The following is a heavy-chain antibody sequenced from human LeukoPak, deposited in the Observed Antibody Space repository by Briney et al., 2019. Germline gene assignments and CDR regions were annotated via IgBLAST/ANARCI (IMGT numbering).Heavy chain of an antibody. J-gene: IGHJ4*02. CDR3: ARDGNGDPYVNFDY. Sequence: ASVKVSCKASGYTFTGYYMHWVRQAPGQGLEWMGWINPNSGGTNYAQKFQGWVTMTRDTSISTAYMELSRLRSDDTAVYYCARDGNGDPYVNFDYWGQGTLVTVSS. CDR1: GYTFTGYY. D-gene: IGHD4-17*01. CDR2: INPNSGGT. V-gene: IGHV1-2*04.